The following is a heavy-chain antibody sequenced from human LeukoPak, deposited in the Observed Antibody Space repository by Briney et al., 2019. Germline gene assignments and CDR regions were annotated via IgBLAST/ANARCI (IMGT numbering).Heavy chain of an antibody. CDR3: ASRTNDAFDI. J-gene: IGHJ3*02. V-gene: IGHV4-39*07. CDR2: IYYSGST. Sequence: SETLSLTCTVSGGSISSSSYYWGWIRQPPGKGLEWIGSIYYSGSTYYNPSLKSRVTISVDTSKNQFSLKLNSVTAADTAVYYCASRTNDAFDIWGQGTMVTVSS. D-gene: IGHD3-3*01. CDR1: GGSISSSSYY.